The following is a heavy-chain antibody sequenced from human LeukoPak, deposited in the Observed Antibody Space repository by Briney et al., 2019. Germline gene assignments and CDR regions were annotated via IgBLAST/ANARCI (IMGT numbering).Heavy chain of an antibody. Sequence: GGSLRLSCAASGFTFSSYAMTWVRQAPGKGPEWISSITDSGGNTYYADSVKGRFTISRDNSKNTLYLQMNSLRVEDTAVYYCAKAPERSCNGASCYPLDPWGQGTLVTVPS. V-gene: IGHV3-23*01. CDR1: GFTFSSYA. J-gene: IGHJ5*02. CDR3: AKAPERSCNGASCYPLDP. D-gene: IGHD2-15*01. CDR2: ITDSGGNT.